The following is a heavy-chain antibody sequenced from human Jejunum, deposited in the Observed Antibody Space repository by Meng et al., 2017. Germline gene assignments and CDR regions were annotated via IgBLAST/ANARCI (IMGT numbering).Heavy chain of an antibody. CDR2: INPDGSGT. D-gene: IGHD3-16*02. J-gene: IGHJ4*02. Sequence: QVQLVQSGAEVKKPGASARASCQASGYTFTSYAIHWVRQAPGQGLEGMGRINPDGSGTMYAKKFRGRVTMSRDTSSSTVYMVLSRLTSDDTGLYCCARGVYPFFFDTWGQGTLVTVSS. CDR3: ARGVYPFFFDT. V-gene: IGHV1-2*05. CDR1: GYTFTSYA.